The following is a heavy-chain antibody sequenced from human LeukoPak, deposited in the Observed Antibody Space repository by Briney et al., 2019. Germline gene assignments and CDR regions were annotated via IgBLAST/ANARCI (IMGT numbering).Heavy chain of an antibody. J-gene: IGHJ4*02. D-gene: IGHD1-26*01. V-gene: IGHV3-33*01. CDR2: IWYDGSNK. CDR1: GFTFSSYG. CDR3: ARDGYSGRSAWWSLDY. Sequence: GGSLRLSCAASGFTFSSYGMHWVRQAPGKGLEWVTVIWYDGSNKYYADSVKGRFTISRDNSKNTLYLQMNSLRAEDTAIYYYARDGYSGRSAWWSLDYWGQGTLVTVSS.